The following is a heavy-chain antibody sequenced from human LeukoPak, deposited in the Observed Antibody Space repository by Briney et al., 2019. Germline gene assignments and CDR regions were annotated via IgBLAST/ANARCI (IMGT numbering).Heavy chain of an antibody. CDR2: INYDGRDT. D-gene: IGHD2-2*01. CDR3: AKRGLSSTLYYFDH. J-gene: IGHJ4*02. Sequence: GGSLRLSCAASGFTFSSYAMNWVRQPPGKGLEWVPSINYDGRDTYYADSVKGRFAISRDNSKNTVFLQLNSLRAEDTAVYYCAKRGLSSTLYYFDHWGQGTLVTVSS. CDR1: GFTFSSYA. V-gene: IGHV3-23*01.